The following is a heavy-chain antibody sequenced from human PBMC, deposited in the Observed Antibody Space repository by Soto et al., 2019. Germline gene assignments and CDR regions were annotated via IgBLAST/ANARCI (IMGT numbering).Heavy chain of an antibody. CDR3: ERGDKFTMVRGVLYYYYYMDV. J-gene: IGHJ6*03. D-gene: IGHD3-10*01. V-gene: IGHV4-34*01. Sequence: SETLSLTCAVYGGSFSGYYWSWIRQPPGKGLEWIGEINHSGSTNYNPSLKSRVTISVDTSRNQFSLKLSSVTAADTAVYYCERGDKFTMVRGVLYYYYYMDVWGKGTTVTV. CDR2: INHSGST. CDR1: GGSFSGYY.